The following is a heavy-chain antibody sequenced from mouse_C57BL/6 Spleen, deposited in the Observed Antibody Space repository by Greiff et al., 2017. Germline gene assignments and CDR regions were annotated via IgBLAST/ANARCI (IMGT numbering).Heavy chain of an antibody. V-gene: IGHV1-63*01. J-gene: IGHJ2*01. Sequence: VQLVESGAELVRPGTSVKMSCKASGYTFTNYWIGWAKQRPGHGLEWIGDIYPGGGYTNYNEKFKGKATLTADKSSSTAYMQFSSLTSEDSAIYYCARLAGSSGSLDYWGQGTTLTVSS. CDR3: ARLAGSSGSLDY. CDR1: GYTFTNYW. CDR2: IYPGGGYT. D-gene: IGHD3-2*02.